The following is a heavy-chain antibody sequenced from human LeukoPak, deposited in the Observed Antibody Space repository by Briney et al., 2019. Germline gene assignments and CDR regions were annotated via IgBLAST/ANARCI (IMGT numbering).Heavy chain of an antibody. CDR1: GFIFSSYA. V-gene: IGHV3-23*01. J-gene: IGHJ4*02. CDR2: ISGSGGST. CDR3: AKDPSCINDVCHGDFDY. Sequence: PGGSLRLSCAASGFIFSSYAMSWVRQAPGKGLEWVSTISGSGGSTYYADSVKGWCTISRDNSKNTVYLQMNSLRAEDTAVYYCAKDPSCINDVCHGDFDYWGQGTLVTVSS. D-gene: IGHD2-8*01.